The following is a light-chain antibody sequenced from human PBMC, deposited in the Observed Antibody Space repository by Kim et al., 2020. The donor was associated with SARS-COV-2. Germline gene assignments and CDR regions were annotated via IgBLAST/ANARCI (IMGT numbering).Light chain of an antibody. Sequence: QSSTISCTSTSSNIGGHTYFSWYHQHSGKAPTLLIHDAATRPSGISFRCSASKLCITAYLTISGLQPEDEADDFCCSYTGNTTPYVFGTGTKVTVL. J-gene: IGLJ1*01. V-gene: IGLV2-14*03. CDR1: SSNIGGHTY. CDR3: CSYTGNTTPYV. CDR2: DAA.